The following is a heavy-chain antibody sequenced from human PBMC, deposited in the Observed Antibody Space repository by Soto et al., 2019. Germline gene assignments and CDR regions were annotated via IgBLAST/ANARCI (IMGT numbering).Heavy chain of an antibody. J-gene: IGHJ5*02. CDR1: GGSVSSGSYY. D-gene: IGHD3-10*01. V-gene: IGHV4-61*01. CDR3: ARDYGSGSYLKLNWFDP. CDR2: IYYSGST. Sequence: SETLSLTCTVSGGSVSSGSYYWSWIRQPPGKGLEWIGNIYYSGSTNYNPSLKSRVTISVDTSKNQFSLKLSSVTAADTAVYYCARDYGSGSYLKLNWFDPWGQGTLVTVSS.